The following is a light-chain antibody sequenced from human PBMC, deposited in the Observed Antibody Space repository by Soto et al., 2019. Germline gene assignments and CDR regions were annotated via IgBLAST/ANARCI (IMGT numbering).Light chain of an antibody. CDR1: SGHSSHA. J-gene: IGLJ3*02. V-gene: IGLV4-69*01. Sequence: QLVLTQSPSASASLGASVKLTCTLSSGHSSHAIAWHQQQPEKGPRYLMKLNSDGSHSKGDGIPDRFSGSSSGAERYLTISSLQSEDEADYYCQTWGTGIHWVFGGGTKLTVL. CDR3: QTWGTGIHWV. CDR2: LNSDGSH.